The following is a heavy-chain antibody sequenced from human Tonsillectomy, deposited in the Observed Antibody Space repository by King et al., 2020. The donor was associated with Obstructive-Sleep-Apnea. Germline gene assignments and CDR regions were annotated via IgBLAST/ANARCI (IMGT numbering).Heavy chain of an antibody. V-gene: IGHV4-38-2*02. J-gene: IGHJ4*02. D-gene: IGHD2-21*01. CDR3: ASRAIFPVDH. CDR1: GYSISSGYY. CDR2: IYHSGST. Sequence: VQLQESGPGLVKPSETLSLTCTVSGYSISSGYYWGWIRQPPGKGLEWIGSIYHSGSTYYNPSLKSRVTISVDTSKNQFSLKLSSVTAADTAVYYCASRAIFPVDHWGQGTLVTVSS.